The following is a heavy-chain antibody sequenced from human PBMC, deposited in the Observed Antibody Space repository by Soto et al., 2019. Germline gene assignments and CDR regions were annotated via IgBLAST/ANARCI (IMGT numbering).Heavy chain of an antibody. CDR2: IYYSGTT. V-gene: IGHV4-28*01. Sequence: QVQLQESGPGLVKPSDTLSLTCAVSGYSISSSNWWGWIRQPPGKGLAWIGYIYYSGTTYYNPSLKSRVTMSVDTSKNQFSLKLTAVTAVDTAVYYCARREIQGPIDYWGQGTLVTVSS. D-gene: IGHD1-26*01. CDR1: GYSISSSNW. CDR3: ARREIQGPIDY. J-gene: IGHJ4*02.